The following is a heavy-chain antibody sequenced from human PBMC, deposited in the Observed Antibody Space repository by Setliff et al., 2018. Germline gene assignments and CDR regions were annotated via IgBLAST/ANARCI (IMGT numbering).Heavy chain of an antibody. CDR2: ISSSGGNI. J-gene: IGHJ4*02. CDR3: ARTCSGSGCYAGLES. D-gene: IGHD2-15*01. V-gene: IGHV3-64*01. CDR1: GFTFSSYA. Sequence: PGGSLRLSCAASGFTFSSYAMHWVRQAPGKGLEYVSSISSSGGNIYYANSVKGRFIISRDNSKSTLFLQMGSLRPEDTAVYYCARTCSGSGCYAGLESWGQGTPVTVSS.